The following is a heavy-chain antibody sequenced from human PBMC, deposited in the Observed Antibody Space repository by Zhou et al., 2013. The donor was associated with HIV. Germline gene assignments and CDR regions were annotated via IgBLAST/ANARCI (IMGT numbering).Heavy chain of an antibody. CDR3: ARRPEFFGYMDV. V-gene: IGHV1-69*05. Sequence: QVQLVQSGAEVKKPGSSVKVSCKASGGTFRSYAISWVRQAPGQGLEWMGGIIPIFGTANYAQKLQGRVTITMDESTSTAYMELSRLTSEDTAVYYCARRPEFFGYMDVWGKGTTVTVSS. CDR1: GGTFRSYA. D-gene: IGHD3-10*01. J-gene: IGHJ6*03. CDR2: IIPIFGTA.